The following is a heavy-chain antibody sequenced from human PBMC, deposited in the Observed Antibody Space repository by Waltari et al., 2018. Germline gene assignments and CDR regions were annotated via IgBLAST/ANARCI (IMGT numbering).Heavy chain of an antibody. J-gene: IGHJ4*02. CDR3: ARGIAVAEGGYFDY. Sequence: EVQLVESGGGLVKPGGSLRLSCAASGFTFSSYSMNWVRQAPGTGLEWVSSIGSSSSYINYADSVKVRFTISRDNAKNSLYLQMNSLRAEDAAVYYCARGIAVAEGGYFDYWGQGTLVTVSS. CDR1: GFTFSSYS. D-gene: IGHD6-19*01. V-gene: IGHV3-21*01. CDR2: IGSSSSYI.